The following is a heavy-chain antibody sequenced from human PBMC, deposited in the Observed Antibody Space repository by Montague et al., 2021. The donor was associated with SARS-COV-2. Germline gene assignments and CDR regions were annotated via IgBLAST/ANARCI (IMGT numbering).Heavy chain of an antibody. Sequence: CAISGDSVWINTAAWNWIRQSPSGDFDWLGRTNYRSKWTSDYATSVEGRISIDPDTSKNQFFLHLRSVTPEDTGVYYCVRDTGSAQAGFDAWGQGTLVTVSS. J-gene: IGHJ4*02. D-gene: IGHD4-17*01. CDR3: VRDTGSAQAGFDA. CDR1: GDSVWINTAA. V-gene: IGHV6-1*01. CDR2: TNYRSKWTS.